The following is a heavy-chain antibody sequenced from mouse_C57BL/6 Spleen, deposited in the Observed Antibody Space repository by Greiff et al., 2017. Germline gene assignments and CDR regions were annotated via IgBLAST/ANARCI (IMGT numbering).Heavy chain of an antibody. J-gene: IGHJ3*01. CDR3: ARGQDGSFAY. D-gene: IGHD2-3*01. V-gene: IGHV5-16*01. CDR2: INSDGSST. Sequence: EVMFVESEGGLVQPGSSMKLSCTASGFTFSDYYMAWVRQVPEKGLEWVANINSDGSSTYYLDSLKSRFIISRDTAKNILYLQMSSLKSEDTATYYCARGQDGSFAYWGQGTLVTVSA. CDR1: GFTFSDYY.